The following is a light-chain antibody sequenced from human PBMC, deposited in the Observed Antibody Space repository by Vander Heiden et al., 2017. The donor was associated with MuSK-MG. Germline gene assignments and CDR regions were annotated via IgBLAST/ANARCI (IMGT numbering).Light chain of an antibody. Sequence: QSALTQPPSASGSPGQSVPISCTGTSSDVGGYNYVSWYQQHPGKAPELMIYEVSKRPSGVPNRFSGSKSGNTASLTVSGLQAEDEADYYCNSYAGSNNWVFGGGTKLTVL. J-gene: IGLJ3*02. CDR2: EVS. CDR1: SSDVGGYNY. CDR3: NSYAGSNNWV. V-gene: IGLV2-8*01.